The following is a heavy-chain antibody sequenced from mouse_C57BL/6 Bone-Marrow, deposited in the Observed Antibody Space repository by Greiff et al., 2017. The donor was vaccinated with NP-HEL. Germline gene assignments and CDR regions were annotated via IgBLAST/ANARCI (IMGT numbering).Heavy chain of an antibody. Sequence: EVMLVESGGGLVQPGGSLKLSCAASGFTFSDYYMYWVRQTPEKRLEWVAYISNGGGSTYYPDTVKGRFTISRDNAKNTLYLQMSRLKSEDTAMYYCARRVGRYWYFDVWGTGTTVTVSS. J-gene: IGHJ1*03. CDR2: ISNGGGST. CDR1: GFTFSDYY. CDR3: ARRVGRYWYFDV. D-gene: IGHD2-14*01. V-gene: IGHV5-12*01.